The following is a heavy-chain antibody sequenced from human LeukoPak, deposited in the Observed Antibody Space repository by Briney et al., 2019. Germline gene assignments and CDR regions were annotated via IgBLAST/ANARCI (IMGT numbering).Heavy chain of an antibody. CDR2: IYSGGST. D-gene: IGHD2-2*01. CDR3: AKEAVRYCSSTSCPDLYFDY. Sequence: GGSLRLSCAASGFTVSSNYMSWVRQAPGKGLEWVSVIYSGGSTYYADSVKGRFTISRDNSKNTLYLQMNSLRAEDTAVYYCAKEAVRYCSSTSCPDLYFDYWGQGTLVTVSS. J-gene: IGHJ4*02. V-gene: IGHV3-53*05. CDR1: GFTVSSNY.